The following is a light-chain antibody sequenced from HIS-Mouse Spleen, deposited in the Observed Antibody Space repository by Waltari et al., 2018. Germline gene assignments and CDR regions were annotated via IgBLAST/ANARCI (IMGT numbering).Light chain of an antibody. CDR3: SSYTSSSFNVV. CDR1: SMDAGAANY. CDR2: DVS. J-gene: IGLJ2*01. V-gene: IGLV2-14*03. Sequence: QSALTQPASVSGSPGQSITISCTGTSMDAGAANYVSGYQQHPGKPPKLRIYDVSNRPSGVSNRFSGSKSGNTASLTISGLQAEDEADYYCSSYTSSSFNVVFGGGTKLTVL.